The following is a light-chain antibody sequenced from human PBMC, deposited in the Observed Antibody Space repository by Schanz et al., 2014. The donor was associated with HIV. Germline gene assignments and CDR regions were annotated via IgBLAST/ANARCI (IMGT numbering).Light chain of an antibody. J-gene: IGKJ4*01. Sequence: EIVLTQSPDTLSLSPGERATLSCRASQTVSSSSLAWYQQKPGQSPRLLIYGASTRATGIPDRFSGSGSGTDSSLTISRLEPEDFAVYYCQQYGSFFSFGGGTKVEIK. CDR1: QTVSSSS. CDR2: GAS. V-gene: IGKV3-20*01. CDR3: QQYGSFFS.